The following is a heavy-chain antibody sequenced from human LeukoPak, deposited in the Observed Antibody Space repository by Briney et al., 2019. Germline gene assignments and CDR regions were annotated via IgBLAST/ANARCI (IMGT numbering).Heavy chain of an antibody. CDR2: TYYRSKWYN. CDR3: ARDKHIVVVPAAYYYYGMDV. CDR1: RDSVSSNSAA. Sequence: SQTLSLTCAISRDSVSSNSAAWNWIRQSPSRGLEWLGRTYYRSKWYNDYAVSVKSRITINPDTSKNQFSLQLNSVTPEDTAVYYCARDKHIVVVPAAYYYYGMDVWGQGTTVTVSS. J-gene: IGHJ6*02. D-gene: IGHD2-2*01. V-gene: IGHV6-1*01.